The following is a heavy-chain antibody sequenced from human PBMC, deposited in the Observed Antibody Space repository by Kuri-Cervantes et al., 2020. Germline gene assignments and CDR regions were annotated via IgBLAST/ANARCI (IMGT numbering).Heavy chain of an antibody. CDR3: AHTVDGDPDAFDI. CDR2: LYWDDDR. Sequence: SGPTLVKPTQTLTLTCSFSGFSLNTRGMGLGWFRQPPGEALEWLALLYWDDDRRYGPSLKSRLTITKDTSKNQVALTMTNMDPVDTATYYCAHTVDGDPDAFDIWGQGTMVTVSS. D-gene: IGHD2-21*02. J-gene: IGHJ3*02. V-gene: IGHV2-5*05. CDR1: GFSLNTRGMG.